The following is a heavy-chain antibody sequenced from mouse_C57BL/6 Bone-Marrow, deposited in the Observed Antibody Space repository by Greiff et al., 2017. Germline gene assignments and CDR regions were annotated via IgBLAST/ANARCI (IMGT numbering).Heavy chain of an antibody. V-gene: IGHV1-69*01. CDR2: IDTSDSSN. CDR3: ARRGNWDRNYFDY. Sequence: QVQLLQPVPGLVLPAASVKLSCKSPGYSFTSYWMHWVKQRPGQGLEWIGEIDTSDSSNNYNQKFKGKSTSTVDKSSSKAYMQLSSLTAEDSAVYYGARRGNWDRNYFDYWGQGTTLTVSS. CDR1: GYSFTSYW. J-gene: IGHJ2*01. D-gene: IGHD4-1*01.